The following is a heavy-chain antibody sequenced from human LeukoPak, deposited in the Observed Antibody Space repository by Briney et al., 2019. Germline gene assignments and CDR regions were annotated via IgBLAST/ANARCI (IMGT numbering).Heavy chain of an antibody. CDR1: GFTFSTYA. J-gene: IGHJ4*02. D-gene: IGHD6-19*01. Sequence: GGTLRLSCAASGFTFSTYAMSWVRQAPGKGLEWVSGISGCGGSTFYADSVKGRFTISRDNSKNTLYLQMNSLRAEDTAVYYCAKDHSSGWYGYFDYWGQGTLVTVSS. CDR3: AKDHSSGWYGYFDY. V-gene: IGHV3-23*01. CDR2: ISGCGGST.